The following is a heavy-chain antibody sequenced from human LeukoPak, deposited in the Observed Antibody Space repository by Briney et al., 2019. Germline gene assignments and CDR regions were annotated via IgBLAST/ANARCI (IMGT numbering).Heavy chain of an antibody. Sequence: PTGGSLRLSCAASGFTFSSYWMHWVRQAPGKGLVWVSRINTDGSSTTYADSVKGRFTISRDNAKNTLYLQMNSLRAEDTAVYYCARASSGSHGDYWGQGTLVTVSS. J-gene: IGHJ4*02. CDR1: GFTFSSYW. CDR3: ARASSGSHGDY. CDR2: INTDGSST. V-gene: IGHV3-74*01. D-gene: IGHD1-26*01.